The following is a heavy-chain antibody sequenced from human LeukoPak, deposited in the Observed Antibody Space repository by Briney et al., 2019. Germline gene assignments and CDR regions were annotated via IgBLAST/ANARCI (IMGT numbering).Heavy chain of an antibody. Sequence: GGSLRLSCATSGFILSHYTVIWVRQAPAQGLKWLSTISDGGHGSYNTHYADSVRGRFTISRDDSKNTVYLQMNSLRVEDTAVYYCATWSREHFDYWGRGTLVTVSS. J-gene: IGHJ4*02. CDR2: ISDGGHGSYNT. V-gene: IGHV3-23*01. CDR3: ATWSREHFDY. D-gene: IGHD1-26*01. CDR1: GFILSHYT.